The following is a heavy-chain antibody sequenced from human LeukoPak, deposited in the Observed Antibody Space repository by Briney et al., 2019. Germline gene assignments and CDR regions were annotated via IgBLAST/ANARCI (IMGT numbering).Heavy chain of an antibody. CDR2: ISSSGSSI. D-gene: IGHD5-12*01. CDR1: GFIFSDYY. Sequence: GGSLRLSCAASGFIFSDYYMSWIRQAPGKGLEWVSYISSSGSSIYYADSVKGRFTISRDNAKDSPYLQMNSLRAEDTAVYYCARDPGSGYEEHFDYWGQGTLVTVSS. V-gene: IGHV3-11*01. J-gene: IGHJ4*02. CDR3: ARDPGSGYEEHFDY.